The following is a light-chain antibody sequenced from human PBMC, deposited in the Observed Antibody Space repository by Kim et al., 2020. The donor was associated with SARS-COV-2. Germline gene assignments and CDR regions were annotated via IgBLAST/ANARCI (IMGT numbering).Light chain of an antibody. CDR1: FGSVSTNHF. CDR3: VLYMGGGISV. CDR2: STS. V-gene: IGLV8-61*01. J-gene: IGLJ1*01. Sequence: GGTVTLSLGLRFGSVSTNHFPSWYQQTPGQGPRTLVYSTSIRSSGVPNRFSGSILGNAAALTITGAQADDESEYYCVLYMGGGISVFGTGTKVTVL.